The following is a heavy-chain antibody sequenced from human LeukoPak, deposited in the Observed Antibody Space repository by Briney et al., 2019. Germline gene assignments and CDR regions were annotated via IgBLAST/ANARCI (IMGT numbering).Heavy chain of an antibody. CDR3: ARSLAAELLWFGESGFDY. Sequence: GGSLRLSCAASGFTFSSNWMSWVRQAPGKGLEWVANIKQDGSEKYYVDSVKGRFTISRDNAKNSLYLQMNSLRAEDTAVYYCARSLAAELLWFGESGFDYWGQGTLVTVSS. V-gene: IGHV3-7*01. CDR1: GFTFSSNW. CDR2: IKQDGSEK. J-gene: IGHJ4*02. D-gene: IGHD3-10*01.